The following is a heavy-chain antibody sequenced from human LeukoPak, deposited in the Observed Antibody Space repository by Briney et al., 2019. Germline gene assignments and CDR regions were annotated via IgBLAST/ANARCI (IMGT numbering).Heavy chain of an antibody. Sequence: PGESLRLSCAASGFTFSVYYMFWVRQAPGKGLVWVSNISPDATNSKYADFVEGRFTISRDNAKNTLYLQLNSLRVEDAAVYYCARDSITIFGVINYWGQGTLVTVSS. J-gene: IGHJ4*02. CDR1: GFTFSVYY. V-gene: IGHV3-74*03. D-gene: IGHD3-3*01. CDR3: ARDSITIFGVINY. CDR2: ISPDATNS.